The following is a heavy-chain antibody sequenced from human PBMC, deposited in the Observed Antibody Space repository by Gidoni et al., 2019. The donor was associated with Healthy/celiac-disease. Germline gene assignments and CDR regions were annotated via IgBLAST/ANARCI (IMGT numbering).Heavy chain of an antibody. J-gene: IGHJ4*02. D-gene: IGHD1-26*01. CDR3: ARDRGGGSYDY. CDR2: IWYDGSNK. Sequence: QVQLVESGGGVVQPGRSLRLSCAASGFTFSNYGMHWVRQAPGKGLEWVGGIWYDGSNKYYADSVKGRFTISRDNSKNTLYLQMNSLRAEDTAVYYCARDRGGGSYDYWGQGTLVTVSS. CDR1: GFTFSNYG. V-gene: IGHV3-33*01.